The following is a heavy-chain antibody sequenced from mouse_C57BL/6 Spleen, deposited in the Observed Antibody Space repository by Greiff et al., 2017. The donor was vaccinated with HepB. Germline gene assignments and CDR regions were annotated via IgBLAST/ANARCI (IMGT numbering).Heavy chain of an antibody. J-gene: IGHJ2*01. CDR3: AISGVLRDY. Sequence: QVQLQQSGAELVRPGTSVKVSCKASGYAFTNYLIEWVKQRPGQGLEWIGVINPGSGGTNYNEKFKGKATLTADKSSSTSYMQLSSLTSEDSAVYFCAISGVLRDYWGQVTTLTVSS. D-gene: IGHD1-1*01. V-gene: IGHV1-54*01. CDR1: GYAFTNYL. CDR2: INPGSGGT.